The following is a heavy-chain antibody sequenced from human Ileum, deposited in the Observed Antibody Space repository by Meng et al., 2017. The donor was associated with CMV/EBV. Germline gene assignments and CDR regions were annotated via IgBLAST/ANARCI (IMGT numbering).Heavy chain of an antibody. CDR1: GFTFSSYW. V-gene: IGHV3-7*01. D-gene: IGHD1-26*01. CDR2: IKQDGTEK. Sequence: GGSLRLSCAASGFTFSSYWMSWVRQAPGKGPEWVANIKQDGTEKYYVDSVKGRFTISRDNAENSLYLQMDGLRAEDTAVYYCARTVGATPFDYWGQGNRVTVSS. J-gene: IGHJ4*02. CDR3: ARTVGATPFDY.